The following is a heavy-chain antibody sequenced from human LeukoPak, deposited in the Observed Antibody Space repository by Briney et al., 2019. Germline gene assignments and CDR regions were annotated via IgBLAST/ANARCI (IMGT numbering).Heavy chain of an antibody. CDR1: GFTFSSYA. J-gene: IGHJ4*01. CDR2: IKQDGADT. Sequence: GGSLRLSCAASGFTFSSYAMSWVRQVPGKGLEWVARIKQDGADTTYADSVRGRFTISRDTAKNTVYLQMNSLRAEDSATYYCVREGFYFFDFWGQGTLVTVPS. CDR3: VREGFYFFDF. V-gene: IGHV3-7*01.